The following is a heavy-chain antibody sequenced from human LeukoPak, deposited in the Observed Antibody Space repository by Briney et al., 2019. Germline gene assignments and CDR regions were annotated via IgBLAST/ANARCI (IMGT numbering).Heavy chain of an antibody. CDR3: ARAPSSSWHYMDV. J-gene: IGHJ6*03. CDR1: GYTFTSNA. CDR2: INPNSGGT. D-gene: IGHD6-13*01. V-gene: IGHV1-2*02. Sequence: ASVKVSCKASGYTFTSNAMNWVRQAPGQGLEWMGWINPNSGGTNYAQKFQGRVTMTRDTSISTAYMELSRLRSDDTAVYYCARAPSSSWHYMDVWGKGTTVTVSS.